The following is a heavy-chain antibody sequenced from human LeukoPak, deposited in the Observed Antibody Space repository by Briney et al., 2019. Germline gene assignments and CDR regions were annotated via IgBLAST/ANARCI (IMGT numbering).Heavy chain of an antibody. CDR1: GGSISSYY. CDR3: ARLGGYSYGPYWYFDL. D-gene: IGHD5-18*01. V-gene: IGHV4-4*09. Sequence: SETLSLTCTVSGGSISSYYWSWIRQPPGKGLEWIGYIYTSGSTNYNPSLKSRVTISVDTSKNRFSLKLSSVTAADTAVYYCARLGGYSYGPYWYFDLWGRGTLVTVSS. CDR2: IYTSGST. J-gene: IGHJ2*01.